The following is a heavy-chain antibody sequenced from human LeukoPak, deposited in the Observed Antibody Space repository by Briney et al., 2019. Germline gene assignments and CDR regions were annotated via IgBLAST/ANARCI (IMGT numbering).Heavy chain of an antibody. CDR2: MNPNSGNT. V-gene: IGHV1-8*01. J-gene: IGHJ4*02. CDR3: ARANYYGSGKKDLDY. Sequence: APVKVSCKASGYTFTSYDINWVRQATGQGLEWMGWMNPNSGNTGYAQKFQGRVTMTRNTSMSTAYMELNSLRSEDTAAYYCARANYYGSGKKDLDYWGQGTLVTVSS. D-gene: IGHD3-10*01. CDR1: GYTFTSYD.